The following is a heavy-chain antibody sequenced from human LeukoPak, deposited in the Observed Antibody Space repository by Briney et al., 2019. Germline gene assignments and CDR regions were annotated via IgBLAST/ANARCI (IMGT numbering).Heavy chain of an antibody. CDR1: GFTFSSYS. J-gene: IGHJ5*02. CDR2: ISSSSSYI. D-gene: IGHD6-19*01. Sequence: GGSLRLSCAASGFTFSSYSMNWVRQAPGKGLEWVSSISSSSSYIYYADSVKGRFTISRDNSKNTLYLQMNSLRAEDTAVYYCAKDHKQWLVRGGELNWFDPWGQGTLVTVSS. V-gene: IGHV3-21*01. CDR3: AKDHKQWLVRGGELNWFDP.